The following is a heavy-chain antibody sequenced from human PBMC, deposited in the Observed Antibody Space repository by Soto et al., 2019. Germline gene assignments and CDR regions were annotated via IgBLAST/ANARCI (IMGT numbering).Heavy chain of an antibody. Sequence: GGSLRLSCTASGFTFGDYAMSWFRQAPGKGLEWVGFIRSKAYGGTTEYAASVKGRFTISRDDSKSIAYLQMNSLKTEDTAVYYCTRDKRLRYFDWFPDAFDIWGQGTMVTVSS. V-gene: IGHV3-49*03. CDR2: IRSKAYGGTT. CDR3: TRDKRLRYFDWFPDAFDI. J-gene: IGHJ3*02. D-gene: IGHD3-9*01. CDR1: GFTFGDYA.